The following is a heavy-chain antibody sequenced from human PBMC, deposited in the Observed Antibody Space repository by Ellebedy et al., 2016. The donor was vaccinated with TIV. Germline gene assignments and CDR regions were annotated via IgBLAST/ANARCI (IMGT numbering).Heavy chain of an antibody. CDR1: GGSISSYY. CDR3: ARAEWLRQWDYYYGMDV. D-gene: IGHD5-12*01. J-gene: IGHJ6*02. CDR2: IYYSGST. V-gene: IGHV4-59*01. Sequence: GSLRLSCTVSGGSISSYYWSWIRQPPGKGLEWIGYIYYSGSTNYNPSLKSRVTISVDTSKNQFSLKLSSVTAADTAVYYCARAEWLRQWDYYYGMDVWGQGTTVTVSS.